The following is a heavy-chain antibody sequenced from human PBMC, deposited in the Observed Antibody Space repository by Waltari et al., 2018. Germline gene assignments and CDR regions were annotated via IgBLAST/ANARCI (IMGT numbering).Heavy chain of an antibody. J-gene: IGHJ4*02. CDR3: AREGDYGSYFEF. CDR2: INPHSGAT. D-gene: IGHD4-17*01. CDR1: GYTFNAFY. Sequence: QAHLVLSGAELKKPGASVKVSCKASGYTFNAFYIHWVRQAPGQGPEWLGLINPHSGATRYARQFQGRVTLTADRAIDTGYMELNSLKSDDTAMYYCAREGDYGSYFEFGGQGTLVTVSS. V-gene: IGHV1-2*02.